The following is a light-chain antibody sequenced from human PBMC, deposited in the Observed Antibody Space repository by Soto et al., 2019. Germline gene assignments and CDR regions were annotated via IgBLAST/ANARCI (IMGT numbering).Light chain of an antibody. J-gene: IGKJ1*01. Sequence: IVLTQSPVTLALSPGESAVISCRDSQSLSTSLAWYQHKPGQAPRLFIYDASKRAPGIPARFTGSGSGTDFTLTISSLEPEDIAVYYCQARDVWPSFGQGTKV. CDR2: DAS. CDR3: QARDVWPS. V-gene: IGKV3-11*01. CDR1: QSLSTS.